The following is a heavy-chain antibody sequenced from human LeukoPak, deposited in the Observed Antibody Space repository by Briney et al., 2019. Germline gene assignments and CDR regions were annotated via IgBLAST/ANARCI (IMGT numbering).Heavy chain of an antibody. Sequence: SETLSLTCIVSGVSIRSYYWSWIRQPPGKGLEWIGYIYYSGSTYYNPSLKSRVTISVDTSKNQFSLKLSSVTAADTAVYYCARLGITMVPDVWGKGTTVTISS. CDR2: IYYSGST. J-gene: IGHJ6*04. D-gene: IGHD3-10*01. CDR3: ARLGITMVPDV. CDR1: GVSIRSYY. V-gene: IGHV4-59*08.